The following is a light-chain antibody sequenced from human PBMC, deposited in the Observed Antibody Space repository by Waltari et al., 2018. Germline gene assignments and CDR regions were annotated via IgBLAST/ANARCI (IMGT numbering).Light chain of an antibody. CDR2: AAS. CDR1: QGISSY. J-gene: IGKJ4*01. CDR3: QQLNSYPPALT. V-gene: IGKV1-9*01. Sequence: IQLTQSPSSLSASVGDRVTITCRASQGISSYLAWYQQKPGKAPKLLIPAASTLQSGVPSRFSGSGSGTDFTLTISSLQPEDFATYYCQQLNSYPPALTFGGGTKVEIK.